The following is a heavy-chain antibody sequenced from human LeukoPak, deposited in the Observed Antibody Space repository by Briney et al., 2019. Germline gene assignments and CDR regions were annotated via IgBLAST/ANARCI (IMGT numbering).Heavy chain of an antibody. CDR3: AKDDYGSGRGFFDY. J-gene: IGHJ4*02. CDR2: ISGSGGST. CDR1: GFTFSDYY. V-gene: IGHV3-23*01. D-gene: IGHD3-10*01. Sequence: QAGGSLRLSCAASGFTFSDYYMSWIRQAPGKGLEWVSAISGSGGSTYYADSVKGRFTISRDNSKNTLYLQMNSLRAEDTAVYYCAKDDYGSGRGFFDYWGQGTLVTVSS.